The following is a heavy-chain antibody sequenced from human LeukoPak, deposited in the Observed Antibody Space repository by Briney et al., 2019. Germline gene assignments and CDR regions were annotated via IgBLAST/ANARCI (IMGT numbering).Heavy chain of an antibody. Sequence: ASVKVSCKASGYTFTSYGISWVRQAPGQGLEWMGWISAYNGNTNYAQKLQGRVTMTTDTSTSTPYMELSSLRSVDTAVYYCARAPEVITPGDYYYMDVWGKGTTVTVSS. V-gene: IGHV1-18*01. J-gene: IGHJ6*03. CDR1: GYTFTSYG. CDR3: ARAPEVITPGDYYYMDV. D-gene: IGHD3-22*01. CDR2: ISAYNGNT.